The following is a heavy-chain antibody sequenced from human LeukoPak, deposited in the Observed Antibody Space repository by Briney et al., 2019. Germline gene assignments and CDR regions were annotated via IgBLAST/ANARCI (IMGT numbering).Heavy chain of an antibody. D-gene: IGHD5-12*01. CDR3: AKDLDIVATITGN. V-gene: IGHV3-23*01. CDR1: GFTFSSYA. J-gene: IGHJ4*02. CDR2: VSGSGGST. Sequence: GGSLRLSCAASGFTFSSYAMSWVRQAPGKGLEWVSGVSGSGGSTYYADSVKGRLTISRDNSKSTLYLQMNSLRAEDTAVYYCAKDLDIVATITGNWGQGTLVTVSS.